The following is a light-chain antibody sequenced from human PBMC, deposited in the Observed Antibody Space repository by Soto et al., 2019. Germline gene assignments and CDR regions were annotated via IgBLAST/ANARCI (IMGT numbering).Light chain of an antibody. CDR2: DAS. Sequence: EIVMTQSPATLSVSPGERATLSCRASQSIGSTLAWYQQKPGQAPRLLIYDASTRATGIPVRFSGSCSGTEFPLTLHSRQSEEFKVYYCQQYNNWPFDFGPGTKVDIK. J-gene: IGKJ3*01. CDR3: QQYNNWPFD. CDR1: QSIGST. V-gene: IGKV3-15*01.